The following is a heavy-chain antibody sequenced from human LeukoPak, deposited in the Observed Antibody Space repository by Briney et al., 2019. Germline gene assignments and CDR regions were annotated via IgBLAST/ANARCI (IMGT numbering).Heavy chain of an antibody. V-gene: IGHV4-59*08. CDR1: GGSFSGYY. CDR2: IYYSGST. Sequence: PSETLSLTCAVYGGSFSGYYWSWIRQPPGKGLEWIGYIYYSGSTNYNPSLKSRVTISVDTSKNQFSLKLSSVTAADTAVYYCARISSYFDYWGQGTLVTVSS. J-gene: IGHJ4*02. CDR3: ARISSYFDY.